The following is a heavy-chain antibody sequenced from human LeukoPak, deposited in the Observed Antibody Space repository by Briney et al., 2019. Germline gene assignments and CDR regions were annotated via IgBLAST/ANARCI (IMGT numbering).Heavy chain of an antibody. CDR3: AKDIVVVVAATQPDYYYSMDV. V-gene: IGHV3-30*18. D-gene: IGHD2-15*01. Sequence: GGSLRLSCAASGCTFGSYGMHWVRQAPGKGLGWVAVISYDGSNKYYADSVKGRFTISRDNSKDPLYVQMNSLRAEDTAVYYCAKDIVVVVAATQPDYYYSMDVWGQGPTVTVSS. J-gene: IGHJ6*02. CDR1: GCTFGSYG. CDR2: ISYDGSNK.